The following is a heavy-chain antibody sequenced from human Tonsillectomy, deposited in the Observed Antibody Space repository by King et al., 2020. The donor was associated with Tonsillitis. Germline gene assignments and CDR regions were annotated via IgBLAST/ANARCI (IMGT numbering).Heavy chain of an antibody. CDR3: ARDRLSGDY. V-gene: IGHV3-21*01. J-gene: IGHJ4*02. D-gene: IGHD2-21*02. CDR2: INSRCRYI. Sequence: VQLVESGGGLVKPGWSLRLSCAASGFTFSDYTINWVRQAPGKGLEWVSSINSRCRYIYYADSVKGRFTISRDNAKNLLFLQLNSLTADDTAVYYCARDRLSGDYWGQGTLVTVSS. CDR1: GFTFSDYT.